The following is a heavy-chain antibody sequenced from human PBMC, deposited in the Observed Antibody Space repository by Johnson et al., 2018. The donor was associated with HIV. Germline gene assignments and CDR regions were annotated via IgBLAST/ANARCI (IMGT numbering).Heavy chain of an antibody. V-gene: IGHV3-23*04. CDR2: ISGTGGST. CDR1: GFTFSIYA. CDR3: AKSKDWSAYDYDFVV. Sequence: VQLVESGGGLVQPGGSLRLSCAASGFTFSIYAMSWVRQAPGRGLEWVSSISGTGGSTYYADSLKGRFTISRENSKNTLFLIMNSLRADDPAVYYCAKSKDWSAYDYDFVVWGQGTMVTVSS. J-gene: IGHJ3*01. D-gene: IGHD3-3*01.